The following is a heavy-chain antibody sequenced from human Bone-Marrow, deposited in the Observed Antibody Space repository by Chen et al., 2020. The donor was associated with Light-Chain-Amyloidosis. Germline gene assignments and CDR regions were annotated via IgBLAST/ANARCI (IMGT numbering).Heavy chain of an antibody. V-gene: IGHV4-39*07. CDR3: ARAGDWQWPADFDY. CDR2: IYYSGST. J-gene: IGHJ4*02. Sequence: QLQLQESGPRLVKSSGTLSLTCTVSGGSIMSSSNFWGWLRQAPGKGLEWIGSIYYSGSTYYNPSLKSRVTISVDTSKNQFSLKLSSVTAADTAVYYCARAGDWQWPADFDYWGQGTLVTVSS. D-gene: IGHD6-19*01. CDR1: GGSIMSSSNF.